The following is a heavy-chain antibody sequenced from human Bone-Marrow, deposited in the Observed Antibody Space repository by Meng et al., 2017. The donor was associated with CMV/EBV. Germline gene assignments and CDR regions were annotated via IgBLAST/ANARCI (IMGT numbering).Heavy chain of an antibody. CDR2: IYSGGSST. V-gene: IGHV3-23*03. Sequence: AASGFTVSSYAMSWVRQAPGKGLEWVSVIYSGGSSTYYADSVKGRFTISRDNSKNTLYLQMNSLRAEDTAVYYCAKGGAATFGYPDYWGQGTLVTVSS. CDR1: GFTVSSYA. D-gene: IGHD1-26*01. J-gene: IGHJ4*02. CDR3: AKGGAATFGYPDY.